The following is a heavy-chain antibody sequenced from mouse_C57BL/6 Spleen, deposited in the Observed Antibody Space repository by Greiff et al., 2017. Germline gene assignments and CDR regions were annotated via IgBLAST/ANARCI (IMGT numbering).Heavy chain of an antibody. V-gene: IGHV1-82*01. Sequence: QVQLKESGPELVKPGASVKISCKASGYAFSSSWMNWVKQRPGKGLEWIGRIYPGDGDTNYNGKFKGKATLTADKSSSTAYMQLSSLTSEDSAVYFCERNRLYGSSYFFDYWGQGTTLTVSS. CDR1: GYAFSSSW. J-gene: IGHJ2*01. CDR3: ERNRLYGSSYFFDY. D-gene: IGHD1-1*01. CDR2: IYPGDGDT.